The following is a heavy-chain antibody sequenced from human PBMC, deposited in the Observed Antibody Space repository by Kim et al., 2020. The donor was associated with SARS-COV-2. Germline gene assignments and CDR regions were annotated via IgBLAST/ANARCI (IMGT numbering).Heavy chain of an antibody. Sequence: GGSLRLSCAASGFTVSTNYMSWVRQAPGKGLEWVSVIYSGGRTYYADSVKGRFTISRDNSKNTLYLQMNSLRAEDTAVYYCARGSTYSVYFDFWGQGTLVTVSS. V-gene: IGHV3-53*01. D-gene: IGHD6-13*01. CDR2: IYSGGRT. CDR3: ARGSTYSVYFDF. CDR1: GFTVSTNY. J-gene: IGHJ4*02.